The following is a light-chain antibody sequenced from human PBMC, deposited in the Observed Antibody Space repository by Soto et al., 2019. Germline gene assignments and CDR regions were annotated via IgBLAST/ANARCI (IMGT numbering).Light chain of an antibody. CDR1: QTISSW. Sequence: DIQLTQSPSFLSGSVGDRVTMTCRASQTISSWLAWYQQKPGKAPNLLIYDASTLESGVPSRFSGGESGTEFTLTISSLQPDDFATYYCQQYNNYPWTFGQGTKVDIK. CDR2: DAS. V-gene: IGKV1-5*01. CDR3: QQYNNYPWT. J-gene: IGKJ1*01.